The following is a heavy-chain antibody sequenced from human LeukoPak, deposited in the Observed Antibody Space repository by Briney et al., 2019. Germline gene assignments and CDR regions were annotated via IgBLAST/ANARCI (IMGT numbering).Heavy chain of an antibody. J-gene: IGHJ4*02. Sequence: SETLSLTCAVYGGSFSGYYWSWIRQPPGKGLEWIGSIYYSGSTYYNPSLKSRVTISVDTSKNQFSLKLSSVTAADTAVYYCARVRGSYHDYWGQGTLVTVSS. V-gene: IGHV4-34*01. D-gene: IGHD1-26*01. CDR1: GGSFSGYY. CDR2: IYYSGST. CDR3: ARVRGSYHDY.